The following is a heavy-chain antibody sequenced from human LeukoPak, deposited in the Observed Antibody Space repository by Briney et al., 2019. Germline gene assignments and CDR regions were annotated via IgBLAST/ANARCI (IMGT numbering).Heavy chain of an antibody. J-gene: IGHJ5*02. CDR2: IYYSGST. CDR3: ARGLSLGYCSSTSCSKYNWFDP. D-gene: IGHD2-2*03. V-gene: IGHV4-39*07. Sequence: SETLSLTGTVSGGSISSSSYYWGWIRQPPGKGLEWIGSIYYSGSTYYNPSLKSRVTISVDTSKNQFSLKLSSVTAADTAVYYCARGLSLGYCSSTSCSKYNWFDPWGQGTLVTVSS. CDR1: GGSISSSSYY.